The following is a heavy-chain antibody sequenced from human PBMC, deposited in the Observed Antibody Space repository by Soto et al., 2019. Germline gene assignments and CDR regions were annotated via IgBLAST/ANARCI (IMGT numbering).Heavy chain of an antibody. Sequence: GASVKVSCKASGYTFTSYAMHWVRQAPGQRLDWMGWINAGNGNTKYSQKFQGRVTITRDTSASTAYMELSSLRSEDTAKYYCARDYYDGRGSYSWYFDLWGRGTLVTVSS. CDR3: ARDYYDGRGSYSWYFDL. CDR2: INAGNGNT. D-gene: IGHD3-22*01. CDR1: GYTFTSYA. V-gene: IGHV1-3*01. J-gene: IGHJ2*01.